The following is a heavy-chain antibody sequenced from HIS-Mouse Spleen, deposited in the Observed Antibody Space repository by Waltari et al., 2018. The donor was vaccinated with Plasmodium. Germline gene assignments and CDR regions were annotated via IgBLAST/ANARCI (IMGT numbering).Heavy chain of an antibody. V-gene: IGHV1-18*01. J-gene: IGHJ3*02. CDR1: GYTFTTYG. CDR2: ISPYNGNT. Sequence: QVQLVQSGAEVTKPGASVKVSCKASGYTFTTYGISWVRQAPGQGLVWMGWISPYNGNTKYAQKLQGSVTMTTDTSTTTAYMELRSLRSDDTAVYYCARGSAGDAFDIWGQGTMVTVSS. CDR3: ARGSAGDAFDI. D-gene: IGHD6-19*01.